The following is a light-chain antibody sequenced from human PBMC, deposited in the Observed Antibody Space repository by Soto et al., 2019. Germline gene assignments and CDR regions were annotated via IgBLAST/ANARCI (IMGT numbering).Light chain of an antibody. CDR1: QSVSSY. CDR3: QQRSNWPKVT. J-gene: IGKJ4*01. V-gene: IGKV3-11*01. CDR2: DAS. Sequence: EIVLTQSPATLSLSPGERATLXXRASQSVSSYLAWYQLKPGQAPRLVXYDASNRATGIPARFSGSGSGTDFTLTISSLEPEDFAVYYCQQRSNWPKVTFGGGTKVDIK.